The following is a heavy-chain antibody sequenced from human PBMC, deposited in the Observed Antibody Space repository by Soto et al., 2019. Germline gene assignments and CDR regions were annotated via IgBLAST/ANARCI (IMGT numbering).Heavy chain of an antibody. CDR1: GGTFSRYA. D-gene: IGHD3-22*01. J-gene: IGHJ4*02. CDR2: IIPMFGKA. CDR3: ARDGTLYDSSGYYYLY. V-gene: IGHV1-69*13. Sequence: SVKVSCKASGGTFSRYAINWVRQAPGQGLEWMGGIIPMFGKANYARKFQGRVTITADESTSTGYLELRSLTSEDTAVYYCARDGTLYDSSGYYYLYWGQGTRVTVSS.